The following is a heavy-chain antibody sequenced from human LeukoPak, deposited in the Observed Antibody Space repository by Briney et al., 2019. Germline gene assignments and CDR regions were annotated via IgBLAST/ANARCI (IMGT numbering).Heavy chain of an antibody. CDR3: ARDGLDGDYGIGAFDI. CDR2: IYQSGTT. Sequence: SETLSLTCSVSGYSISSGYYWGWVRQPPGKGLEWIGSIYQSGTTSYNPSLKSRVTISVDTSKNQFSLKLSSVTAADTAVYYCARDGLDGDYGIGAFDIWGQGTMVTVSS. V-gene: IGHV4-38-2*02. D-gene: IGHD4-17*01. J-gene: IGHJ3*02. CDR1: GYSISSGYY.